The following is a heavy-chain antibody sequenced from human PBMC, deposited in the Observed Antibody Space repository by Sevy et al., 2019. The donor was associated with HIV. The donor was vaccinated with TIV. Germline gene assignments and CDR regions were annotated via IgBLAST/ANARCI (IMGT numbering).Heavy chain of an antibody. Sequence: SETLSLTCAVYSESFRRYYWNWIRQSPEKGLEWIGEINHSGTTNYNPSLKSRVTISVDPSRNQFSLKLNSVTAADTAVYYCAGDSGTYTYYFDYWGQGTPVTVSS. V-gene: IGHV4-34*01. CDR2: INHSGTT. J-gene: IGHJ4*02. CDR3: AGDSGTYTYYFDY. CDR1: SESFRRYY. D-gene: IGHD1-26*01.